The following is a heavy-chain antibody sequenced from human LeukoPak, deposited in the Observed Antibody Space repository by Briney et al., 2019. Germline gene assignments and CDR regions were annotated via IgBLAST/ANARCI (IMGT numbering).Heavy chain of an antibody. J-gene: IGHJ4*02. CDR1: GFTFSSYW. D-gene: IGHD1-26*01. V-gene: IGHV3-74*01. CDR2: INPDGSAT. CDR3: ARDQVGATPIDY. Sequence: PGGSLRLSCAASGFTFSSYWMHWVRQAPGKGLVWVSHINPDGSATRYADSVKGRFTISRGNAKNTLYLQMNSLRAEDTAVYYCARDQVGATPIDYWGQGTLVTVSS.